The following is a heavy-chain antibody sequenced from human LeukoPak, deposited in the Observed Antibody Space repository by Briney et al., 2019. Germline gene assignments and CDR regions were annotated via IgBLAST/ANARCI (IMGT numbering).Heavy chain of an antibody. V-gene: IGHV4-38-2*01. D-gene: IGHD6-6*01. CDR2: IYHSGST. J-gene: IGHJ4*02. Sequence: PSETLSLTCAVSGYSISSGYYWGWIRQPPGKGLEWIGSIYHSGSTYYNPSLKSRVTISVDTSKNQFSLKLSSVTAADTAVYYCARTSISLTDYWGQGTLVTVSS. CDR1: GYSISSGYY. CDR3: ARTSISLTDY.